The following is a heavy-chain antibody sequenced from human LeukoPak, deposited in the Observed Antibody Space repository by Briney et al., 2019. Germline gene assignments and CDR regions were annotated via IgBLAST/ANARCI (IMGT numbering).Heavy chain of an antibody. V-gene: IGHV4-39*07. Sequence: PSETLSLTCTVSGGSISSSSYYWGWIRQPPGKGLEWIGNIYYSGSTYYNPSLKSRVTISVDTSKNQFSLKLSSVTAADTAVYYCARVARDPPGCSSTSCYLYWFDPWGQGTLVTVSS. CDR2: IYYSGST. CDR3: ARVARDPPGCSSTSCYLYWFDP. J-gene: IGHJ5*02. CDR1: GGSISSSSYY. D-gene: IGHD2-2*01.